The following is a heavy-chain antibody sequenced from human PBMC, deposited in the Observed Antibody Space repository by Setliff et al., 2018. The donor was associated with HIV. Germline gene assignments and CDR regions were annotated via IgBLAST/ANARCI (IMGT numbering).Heavy chain of an antibody. V-gene: IGHV3-49*04. Sequence: GESLRLSCATSGFTFGDHTMTWVRQAPGRGLEWVGLIRSTRFGGTTQYAASEKGRFTISRDDSKSIAYLQMNSLKAEDTGVYYCVRQGSSGYYDSWGQGALVSVST. D-gene: IGHD3-22*01. CDR1: GFTFGDHT. CDR2: IRSTRFGGTT. CDR3: VRQGSSGYYDS. J-gene: IGHJ5*02.